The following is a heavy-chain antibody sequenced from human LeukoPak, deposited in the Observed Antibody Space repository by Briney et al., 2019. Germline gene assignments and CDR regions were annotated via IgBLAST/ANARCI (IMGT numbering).Heavy chain of an antibody. CDR1: GGSISSSY. CDR2: IYYSGST. V-gene: IGHV4-59*12. D-gene: IGHD3-10*01. CDR3: AGRKGSYFGD. Sequence: SETQSLTCTVSGGSISSSYWSWIRQPPGKGLEWIGYIYYSGSTNYNPSLKSRVTISVDTSKNQFSLKLSSVTAADTAVYYCAGRKGSYFGDWGQGTLVTVSS. J-gene: IGHJ4*02.